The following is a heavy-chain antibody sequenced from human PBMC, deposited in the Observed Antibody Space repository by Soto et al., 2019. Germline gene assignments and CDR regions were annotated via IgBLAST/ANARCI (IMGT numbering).Heavy chain of an antibody. CDR1: GDSITNNHW. CDR3: VSKLGPYYYGLDV. Sequence: ASETLSLTCTVYGDSITNNHWWSWVRQPPGKGPELIGEIYHTGSANYNPSLESRVAFSVDKPKNQFSLSLTSVTAADTAVYYCVSKLGPYYYGLDVWAQGTTVTVSS. J-gene: IGHJ6*02. CDR2: IYHTGSA. V-gene: IGHV4-4*02. D-gene: IGHD3-16*01.